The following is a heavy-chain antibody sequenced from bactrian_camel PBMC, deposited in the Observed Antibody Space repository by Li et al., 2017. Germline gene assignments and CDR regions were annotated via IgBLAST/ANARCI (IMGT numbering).Heavy chain of an antibody. V-gene: IGHV3S53*01. D-gene: IGHD6*01. CDR2: IFTNGVYK. Sequence: QVQLVESGGGSVQAGGSLRLSCAASGDTYSINCMAWFRQAPGVEREGVAAIFTNGVYKWYADSVKGRFTISQDNTKTTVYLQVNSLKPEDTAVYYCATWAGMFRLTVVAGFHYWGQGTQVTVS. J-gene: IGHJ4*01. CDR1: GDTYSINC. CDR3: ATWAGMFRLTVVAGFHY.